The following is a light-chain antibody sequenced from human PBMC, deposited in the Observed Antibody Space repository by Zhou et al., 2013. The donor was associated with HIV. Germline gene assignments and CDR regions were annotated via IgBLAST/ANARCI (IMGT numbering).Light chain of an antibody. Sequence: DIQMTQSPSSLSASVGDRVTITCRASQEISVYLNWYQQKPGKAPKLLIYSASTLQSGVPSRFSGSGSGTNFTLTISSLQPEDFATYYCQQSYRTPITFGQGTRLEIK. J-gene: IGKJ5*01. CDR3: QQSYRTPIT. V-gene: IGKV1-39*01. CDR2: SAS. CDR1: QEISVY.